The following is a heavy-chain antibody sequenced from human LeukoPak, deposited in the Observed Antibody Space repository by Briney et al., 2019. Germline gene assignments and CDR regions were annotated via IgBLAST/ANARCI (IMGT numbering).Heavy chain of an antibody. J-gene: IGHJ6*03. CDR1: GFTFSSYS. CDR3: ARGPITAMVTGYYYYMDV. CDR2: ISSSSSTI. D-gene: IGHD5-18*01. Sequence: GSLRLSCAASGFTFSSYSMNWVRQAPGKGLEWVSYISSSSSTIYYADSVKGRFTISRDNAKNSLYLQMNSLRAEDTAVYYCARGPITAMVTGYYYYMDVWGKGTTVTVSS. V-gene: IGHV3-48*04.